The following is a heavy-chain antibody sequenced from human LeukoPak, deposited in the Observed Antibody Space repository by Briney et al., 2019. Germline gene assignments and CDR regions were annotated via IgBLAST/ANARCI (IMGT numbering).Heavy chain of an antibody. CDR1: GYTFTGYY. D-gene: IGHD6-13*01. CDR2: INPNSGGT. V-gene: IGHV1-2*02. J-gene: IGHJ4*02. CDR3: ARDRLAAAGNRVDY. Sequence: GASVKVSCKASGYTFTGYYMHWVRQAPGQGLEWMGWINPNSGGTNYAQKFQGRVTMTRDTSISTAYMELSRLRSDDTAVYYCARDRLAAAGNRVDYWGQGTLVTVSS.